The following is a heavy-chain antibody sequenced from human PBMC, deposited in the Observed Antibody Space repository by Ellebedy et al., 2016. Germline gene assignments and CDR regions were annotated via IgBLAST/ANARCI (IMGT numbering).Heavy chain of an antibody. CDR1: GLTFSSYA. J-gene: IGHJ4*02. CDR2: IDDSGRDT. D-gene: IGHD4-17*01. CDR3: ASQVTTVTPGRDY. V-gene: IGHV3-23*01. Sequence: GGSLRLXXAASGLTFSSYAMSWVRQAPGKGLEWVSTIDDSGRDTHYADSVKGRFTISRDNSRNTLYLQMNSLRVEDTAIYYCASQVTTVTPGRDYWGQGTLVTVSS.